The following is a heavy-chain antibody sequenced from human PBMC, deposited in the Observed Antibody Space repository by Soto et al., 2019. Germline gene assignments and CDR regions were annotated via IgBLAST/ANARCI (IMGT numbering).Heavy chain of an antibody. Sequence: EVQLVESGGGLVQPGGSLRLSCAASGFTFSRYDMHWVRQVTGKGLEWVSAIGAAGDTYYPGSVKGRFTISRENAKNTLNLQMNSLRAGDTAVYYCARVGLSDCSCGSCYSYDYWGQGTLVTVSS. V-gene: IGHV3-13*01. CDR2: IGAAGDT. D-gene: IGHD2-15*01. J-gene: IGHJ4*02. CDR1: GFTFSRYD. CDR3: ARVGLSDCSCGSCYSYDY.